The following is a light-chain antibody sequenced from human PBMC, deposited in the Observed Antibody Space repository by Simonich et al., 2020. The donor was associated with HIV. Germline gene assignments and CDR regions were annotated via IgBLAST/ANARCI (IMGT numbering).Light chain of an antibody. V-gene: IGKV3-15*01. CDR3: QQYNGYSLT. CDR1: QSVSSN. CDR2: GAS. Sequence: EIVMTQSPATLSVSPGERATLSCRASQSVSSNLAWYQQKPGQAPRLLIYGASTRATGIPARFSGSGSGTEFTLTISSLEPEDFATYYCQQYNGYSLTFGGGTKVEIK. J-gene: IGKJ4*01.